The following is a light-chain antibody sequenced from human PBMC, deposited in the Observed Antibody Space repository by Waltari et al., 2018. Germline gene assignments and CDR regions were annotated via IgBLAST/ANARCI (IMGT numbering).Light chain of an antibody. V-gene: IGKV3-20*01. Sequence: EIVLTQSPGTLSLSPGASATLSCSASQSVSSNYLGWYQQKPGQAPRLLIYGASNRATGVPDRFSGSGSGTAFTLTISRLEPEDFAVYYCQQYGSSPPKYTFGQGTKLEI. CDR2: GAS. J-gene: IGKJ2*01. CDR3: QQYGSSPPKYT. CDR1: QSVSSNY.